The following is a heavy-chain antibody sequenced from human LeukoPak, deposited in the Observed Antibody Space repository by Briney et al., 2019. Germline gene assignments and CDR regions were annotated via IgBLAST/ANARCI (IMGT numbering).Heavy chain of an antibody. Sequence: GGSLRLSCLTSGFTLSTNAMSWVRQAPGKGLEWISGISGSGASTYYADSVKGRFTISRDDSRNTLYLQMNSLRGDDTAVYYCAKDMGKWESLHFFDYWGQGTLVTVSS. CDR3: AKDMGKWESLHFFDY. J-gene: IGHJ4*02. CDR2: ISGSGAST. V-gene: IGHV3-23*01. CDR1: GFTLSTNA. D-gene: IGHD1-26*01.